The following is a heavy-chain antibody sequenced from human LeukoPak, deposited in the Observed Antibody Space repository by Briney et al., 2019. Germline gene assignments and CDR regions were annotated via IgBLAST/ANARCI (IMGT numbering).Heavy chain of an antibody. CDR3: ARVTTVTRSPWSWGPKKIGQEVNWFDP. D-gene: IGHD4-17*01. J-gene: IGHJ5*02. CDR2: ISPYNADT. CDR1: GYTFSDYS. Sequence: WASLRVSCKASGYTFSDYSITWVRQAPGQGLEWMGWISPYNADTNYAQNFQGRVTMTTDRSTRTAYMELRNLISDDTAVYYCARVTTVTRSPWSWGPKKIGQEVNWFDPWGQGTLITVS. V-gene: IGHV1-18*01.